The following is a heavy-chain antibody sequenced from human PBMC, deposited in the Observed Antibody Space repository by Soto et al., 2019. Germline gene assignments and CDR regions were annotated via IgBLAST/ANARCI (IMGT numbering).Heavy chain of an antibody. J-gene: IGHJ4*02. D-gene: IGHD6-19*01. CDR1: GGSIGSDS. V-gene: IGHV4-59*08. Sequence: QVQLQESGPGLVKPSETLSLTCTVSGGSIGSDSWNWIRQPPGKGLEWIGYIYYSGNTNYNPSLKSRVTISVDTSKTQFSLKLSSVTAADTAMYYCARRGMAGTLSLQYWGQGTLVTVSS. CDR2: IYYSGNT. CDR3: ARRGMAGTLSLQY.